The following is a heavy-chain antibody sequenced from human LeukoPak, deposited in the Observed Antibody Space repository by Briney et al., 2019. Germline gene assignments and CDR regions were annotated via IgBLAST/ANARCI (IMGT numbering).Heavy chain of an antibody. CDR1: GYSISSGYY. D-gene: IGHD6-19*01. CDR2: IYHSGST. Sequence: SETLSLTCTVSGYSISSGYYWGWIRQPPGEGLEWIGSIYHSGSTYYNPSLKSRVTISVDTSKNQFSLKLSSVTAADTAVYYCARDSNLAGLDYWGQGTLVTVSS. V-gene: IGHV4-38-2*02. CDR3: ARDSNLAGLDY. J-gene: IGHJ4*02.